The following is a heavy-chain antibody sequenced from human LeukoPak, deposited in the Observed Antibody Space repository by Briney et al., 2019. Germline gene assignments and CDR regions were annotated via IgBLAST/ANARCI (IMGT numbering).Heavy chain of an antibody. Sequence: GASVKVSCKASGYTFTSYGISWVRQAPGQGLEWMGIIYPGDSDTRYSPSFQGQVTISADKSISTAYLQWSSLKASDTAMYYCATAAADAFDIWGQGTLVTVSS. CDR1: GYTFTSYG. V-gene: IGHV5-51*01. J-gene: IGHJ3*02. CDR2: IYPGDSDT. CDR3: ATAAADAFDI. D-gene: IGHD6-13*01.